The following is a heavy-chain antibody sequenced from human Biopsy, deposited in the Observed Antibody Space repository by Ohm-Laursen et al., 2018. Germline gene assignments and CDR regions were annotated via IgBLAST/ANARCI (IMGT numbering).Heavy chain of an antibody. V-gene: IGHV4-39*01. J-gene: IGHJ4*02. CDR2: IYHTGIT. Sequence: PSQTLSLTCTVTDGSISNIINYWGWIRQPLGKGLEWLGSIYHTGITAYNPSLKRRVTISLDTSNNHFSLKLISLTAADTAVYYCARHSFGSGRDFWGQGTLVTVSS. CDR3: ARHSFGSGRDF. D-gene: IGHD3-10*01. CDR1: DGSISNIINY.